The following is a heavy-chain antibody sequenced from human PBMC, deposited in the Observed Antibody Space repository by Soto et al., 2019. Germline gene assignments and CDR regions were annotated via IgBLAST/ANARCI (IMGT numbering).Heavy chain of an antibody. CDR2: ISSGGTII. CDR3: AKDFRGYSGHEPPSSDY. D-gene: IGHD5-12*01. V-gene: IGHV3-48*02. Sequence: EVQLVESGGGLVQPGGSLRLSCAASGFTFSGYNMNWVRQAPGKGLEWIAYISSGGTIIHYADSVKGRFTISRDNAKNSLFLQMNSLRDEDTALYYCAKDFRGYSGHEPPSSDYWGQGTLVAVSS. J-gene: IGHJ4*02. CDR1: GFTFSGYN.